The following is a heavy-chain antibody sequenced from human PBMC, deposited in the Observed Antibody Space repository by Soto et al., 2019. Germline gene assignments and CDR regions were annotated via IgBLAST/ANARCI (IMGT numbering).Heavy chain of an antibody. CDR2: INHSGST. J-gene: IGHJ4*02. D-gene: IGHD3-10*01. Sequence: SETLSLTCAVCGGSFSGYYWSWIRQPPGKGLEWIGEINHSGSTNYNPSLKSRVTISVDTSKNQFSLKLSSVTAADTAVYYCARRTTYYGSGSYYRRKTDYFDYWGQGTLVTVSS. CDR3: ARRTTYYGSGSYYRRKTDYFDY. CDR1: GGSFSGYY. V-gene: IGHV4-34*01.